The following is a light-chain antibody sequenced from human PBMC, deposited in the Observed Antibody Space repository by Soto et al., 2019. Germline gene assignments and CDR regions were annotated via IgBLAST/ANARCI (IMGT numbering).Light chain of an antibody. CDR3: QQYKSYSQT. CDR1: QTISSW. CDR2: AAS. J-gene: IGKJ1*01. Sequence: DIQMTQSPSTLSASVGDRVTITCRASQTISSWLAWYQQKPGKAPKLLIYAASTLESGVSSRFSGRGSGTEFTLTINSLQPEDFATYYCQQYKSYSQTFGQGTKVDIK. V-gene: IGKV1-5*01.